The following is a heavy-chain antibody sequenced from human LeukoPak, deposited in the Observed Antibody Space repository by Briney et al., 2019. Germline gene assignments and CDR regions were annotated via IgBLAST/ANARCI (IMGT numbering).Heavy chain of an antibody. D-gene: IGHD3-22*01. CDR2: IYTSGST. J-gene: IGHJ3*02. CDR3: ACYDSSGYSLDAFDI. V-gene: IGHV4-4*07. CDR1: GGSISSYY. Sequence: SETLSLTCTVSGGSISSYYWSWLRQPAGKGLEWIGRIYTSGSTNYNPSLKSRVTMSVDTSKNQFSLKLSSVTAADTAVYYCACYDSSGYSLDAFDIWGQGTMVTVSS.